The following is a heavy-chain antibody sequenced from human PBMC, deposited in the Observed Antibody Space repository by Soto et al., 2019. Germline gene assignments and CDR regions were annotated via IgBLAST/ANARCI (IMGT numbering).Heavy chain of an antibody. CDR1: GFTFDDYA. V-gene: IGHV3-9*01. J-gene: IGHJ4*02. Sequence: DVQLVESGGGLVQPGRSLRLSCAASGFTFDDYAMHWVRQAPGKGLEWVSGISWNSGSIGYADSVKGRFTISRDNAKNSLYLQMNSLRAEDTALYYCAKSPDIVVVPASPGYFDYWGQGTLVTVSS. CDR3: AKSPDIVVVPASPGYFDY. D-gene: IGHD2-2*01. CDR2: ISWNSGSI.